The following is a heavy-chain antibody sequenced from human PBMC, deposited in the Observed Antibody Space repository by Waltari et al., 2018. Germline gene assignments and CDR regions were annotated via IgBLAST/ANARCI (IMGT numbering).Heavy chain of an antibody. D-gene: IGHD6-13*01. CDR3: ARGGIAPGWFDP. CDR2: INHSVST. Sequence: QVQLQQWGAGLLKPSETLSLTCAVYGGSFSGYYWRWLRQPPGKGLEWIGEINHSVSTNYNPSLKSRVTISVDTSKNQFSLKLSSVTAADTAVYYCARGGIAPGWFDPWGQGTLVTVSS. CDR1: GGSFSGYY. J-gene: IGHJ5*02. V-gene: IGHV4-34*01.